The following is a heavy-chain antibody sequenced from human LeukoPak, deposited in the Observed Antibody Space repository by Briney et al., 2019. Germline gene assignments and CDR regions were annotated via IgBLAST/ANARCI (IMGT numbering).Heavy chain of an antibody. CDR1: GGTFSSYA. CDR3: ARSIVVVPAALGDL. V-gene: IGHV1-69*04. Sequence: ASVKVSCKASGGTFSSYAISWVRQAPGQGLEWMGRIIPILGIANYAQKFQGRVTITADKSTSTAYMELSSLRSEDTAVYYCARSIVVVPAALGDLWGRGTLVTVSS. J-gene: IGHJ2*01. CDR2: IIPILGIA. D-gene: IGHD2-2*01.